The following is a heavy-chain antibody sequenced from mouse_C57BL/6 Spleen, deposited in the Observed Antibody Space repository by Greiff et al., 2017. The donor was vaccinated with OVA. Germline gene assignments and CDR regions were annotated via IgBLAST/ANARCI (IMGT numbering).Heavy chain of an antibody. J-gene: IGHJ2*01. D-gene: IGHD1-1*01. CDR3: ARGDTTVFFDY. Sequence: QVQLKQPGAELVMPGASVKLSCKASGYTFTSSWLPWLKHRPGQALECIGEIDPSDSYTNYNQKFKVKSTLTVDKSSSTAYMQLSSLTSEDSAVYYCARGDTTVFFDYWGQGTTLTVSS. CDR2: IDPSDSYT. CDR1: GYTFTSSW. V-gene: IGHV1-69*01.